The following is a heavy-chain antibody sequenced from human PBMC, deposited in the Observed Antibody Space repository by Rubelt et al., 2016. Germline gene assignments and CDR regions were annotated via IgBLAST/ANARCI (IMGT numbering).Heavy chain of an antibody. CDR1: GFNFSSYY. CDR3: ARGRHSSSWSEH. J-gene: IGHJ4*02. CDR2: INTDGGHQ. Sequence: EVRLMESGGGLVQPGGSLRVSCVDTGFNFSSYYMSWVRQAPGKGLEWVANINTDGGHQNYVDYVKGRFTISRDNAKNSLFLQMDSLRAEDTSVYYCARGRHSSSWSEHWGQGTLVTVSS. V-gene: IGHV3-7*02. D-gene: IGHD6-13*01.